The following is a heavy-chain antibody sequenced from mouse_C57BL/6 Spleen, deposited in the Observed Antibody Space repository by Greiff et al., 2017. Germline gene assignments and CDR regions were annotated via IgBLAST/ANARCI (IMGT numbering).Heavy chain of an antibody. CDR2: INPSNGGT. V-gene: IGHV1-53*01. J-gene: IGHJ3*01. CDR3: ARGDCSKVAGLAY. D-gene: IGHD2-5*01. CDR1: GYTFTSYW. Sequence: VKLQQPGTELVKPGASVKLSCKASGYTFTSYWMHWVKQRPGQGLEWIGNINPSNGGTNYNEKFKSKATLTVDKSSSTTYMQLSRLTSEDSAVYYCARGDCSKVAGLAYWGQGTLVTVSA.